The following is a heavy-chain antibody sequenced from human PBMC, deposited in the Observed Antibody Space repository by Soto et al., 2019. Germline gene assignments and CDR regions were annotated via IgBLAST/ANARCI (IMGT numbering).Heavy chain of an antibody. D-gene: IGHD3-10*01. J-gene: IGHJ4*02. CDR2: IYTSGST. Sequence: QVQLQESGPGLVKPSETLSLTCTVSGGSISSYYWTWIRQPSGKGLEWIGRIYTSGSTNYNPSLKSRVTMSADTSKTQFSLKLSAVTAADTAVYYRARDVKFGQADYWGQGSQVTVSS. CDR1: GGSISSYY. V-gene: IGHV4-4*07. CDR3: ARDVKFGQADY.